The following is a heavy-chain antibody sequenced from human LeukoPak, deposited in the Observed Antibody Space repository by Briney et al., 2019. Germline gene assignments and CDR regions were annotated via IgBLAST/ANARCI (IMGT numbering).Heavy chain of an antibody. V-gene: IGHV3-33*01. CDR2: IWYDGSGK. Sequence: GGSLRLSCAASRFTFTDYGMHWVRQPPGKGLEWVALIWYDGSGKYYADSVKGRFTISRDNAKNSLYLQMNSLRAEDTAVYYCAREEDGYNPFDYWGQGTLVTVSS. CDR1: RFTFTDYG. J-gene: IGHJ4*02. D-gene: IGHD5-24*01. CDR3: AREEDGYNPFDY.